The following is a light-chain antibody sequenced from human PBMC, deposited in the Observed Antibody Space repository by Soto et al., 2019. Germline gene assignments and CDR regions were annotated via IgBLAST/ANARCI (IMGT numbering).Light chain of an antibody. CDR3: QSYDSSSHVV. V-gene: IGLV1-40*01. Sequence: QSVLTQPPSVSGAPGQRVTISCTGSSSNIGAGYDVHWYQQLPGTAPKLLIYGNSNRPSEVPDRFSGSKSGTSASLAITGLQAEDEADYYCQSYDSSSHVVFGGGTKLTVL. J-gene: IGLJ2*01. CDR2: GNS. CDR1: SSNIGAGYD.